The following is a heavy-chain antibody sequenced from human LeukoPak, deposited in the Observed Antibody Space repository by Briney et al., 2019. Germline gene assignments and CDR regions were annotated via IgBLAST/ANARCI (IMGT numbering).Heavy chain of an antibody. V-gene: IGHV4-39*01. CDR3: ARHSSPLVVVPAFDY. D-gene: IGHD2-2*01. CDR2: IYCSGST. Sequence: SETLSLTCTVSGGSISSSSYYWGWIRQPPGKGLEWIGSIYCSGSTYYNPSLKSRVTISVDTSKNQFSLKLSSVTAADTAVYYCARHSSPLVVVPAFDYWGQGTLVTVSS. J-gene: IGHJ4*02. CDR1: GGSISSSSYY.